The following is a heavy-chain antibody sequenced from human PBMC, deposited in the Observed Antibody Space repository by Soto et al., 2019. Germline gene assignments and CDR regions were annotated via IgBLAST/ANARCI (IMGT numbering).Heavy chain of an antibody. Sequence: AGGSLRLSCAASGFTFSSYWMSWVRQAPGKGLEWVANIKQDGSEKYYVDSVKGRFTISRDNAKNSLYLQMNSLRAEDTAVYYCARDPSVVVVAATRYYYYGMDVWGQGTTVTVSS. CDR2: IKQDGSEK. CDR3: ARDPSVVVVAATRYYYYGMDV. V-gene: IGHV3-7*04. J-gene: IGHJ6*02. D-gene: IGHD2-15*01. CDR1: GFTFSSYW.